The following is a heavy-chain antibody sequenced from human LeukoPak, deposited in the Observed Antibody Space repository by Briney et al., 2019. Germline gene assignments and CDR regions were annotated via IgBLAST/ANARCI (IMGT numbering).Heavy chain of an antibody. CDR1: GGTFSSYA. D-gene: IGHD4-23*01. V-gene: IGHV1-69*13. CDR3: ASGTVVTPQHSVDY. CDR2: IIPIFGTA. J-gene: IGHJ4*02. Sequence: GASVKVSCKASGGTFSSYAISWVRQAPGQGLEWMGGIIPIFGTANYAQKLQGRVTITADESTSTAYMELSSLRSEDTAVYYCASGTVVTPQHSVDYWGQGTLVTVSS.